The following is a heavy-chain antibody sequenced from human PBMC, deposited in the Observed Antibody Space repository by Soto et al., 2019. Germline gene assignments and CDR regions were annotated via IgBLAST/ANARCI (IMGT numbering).Heavy chain of an antibody. CDR1: GGSISGYY. CDR3: ARTIGQQLAFFDF. J-gene: IGHJ4*02. Sequence: SETLSLTCTVSGGSISGYYWSWIRQPPGKGLEWIGYIYYSGSTNYNPSLKSRVTISVDTSKNQFSLKLSSVTAADTAVYYCARTIGQQLAFFDFWGQGTLVTVSS. V-gene: IGHV4-59*01. CDR2: IYYSGST. D-gene: IGHD6-6*01.